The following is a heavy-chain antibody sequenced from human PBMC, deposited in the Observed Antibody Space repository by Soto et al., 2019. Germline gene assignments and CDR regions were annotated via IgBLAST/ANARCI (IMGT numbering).Heavy chain of an antibody. J-gene: IGHJ5*02. D-gene: IGHD3-3*01. CDR2: IYYSGST. Sequence: SETLSLTCTVSGGSISSSSYYWGWIRQPPGKGLEWIGSIYYSGSTYYNPSLKSRVTISVDTSKNQFSLKLSSVTAADTAVYYCARHRGFLEWFHPNWFDPWGQGTLVTVSS. V-gene: IGHV4-39*01. CDR1: GGSISSSSYY. CDR3: ARHRGFLEWFHPNWFDP.